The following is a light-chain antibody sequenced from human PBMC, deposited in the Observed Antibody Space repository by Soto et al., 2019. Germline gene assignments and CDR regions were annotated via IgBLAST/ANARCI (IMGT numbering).Light chain of an antibody. CDR2: AAT. Sequence: DIQMTQSPSSLSAFVGDSVTVTCRASQPIGTSLHWYQRKAGKAPKVLISAATKLQSGVPSRFTGGGSGTDFTLTISNLQPEDSATYYCQQGYNTFWTFGRGTKVDI. CDR3: QQGYNTFWT. CDR1: QPIGTS. V-gene: IGKV1-39*01. J-gene: IGKJ1*01.